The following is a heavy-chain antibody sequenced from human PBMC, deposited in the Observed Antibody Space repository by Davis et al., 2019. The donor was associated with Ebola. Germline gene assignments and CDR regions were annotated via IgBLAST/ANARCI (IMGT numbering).Heavy chain of an antibody. D-gene: IGHD4-17*01. CDR1: GFTFSSYG. V-gene: IGHV3-30*02. CDR3: AKVKVATVTTWDYYYYGMDV. CDR2: IRYDGSNK. J-gene: IGHJ6*02. Sequence: PSETLSLTCAASGFTFSSYGMHWVRQAPGKGLEWVAFIRYDGSNKYYADSVKGRFTISRDNSKNTLYLQMNSLRAEDTAVYYCAKVKVATVTTWDYYYYGMDVWGQGTTVTVSS.